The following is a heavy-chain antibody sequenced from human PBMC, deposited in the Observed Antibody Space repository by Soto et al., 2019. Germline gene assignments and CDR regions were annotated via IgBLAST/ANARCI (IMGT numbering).Heavy chain of an antibody. CDR1: GGSFSGYY. V-gene: IGHV4-34*01. CDR2: INHSGST. J-gene: IGHJ3*02. Sequence: QVQLQQWGAGLLKPSETLSLTCAVYGGSFSGYYWSWIRQPPGKGLEWSGEINHSGSTNYNPSLKRRVTISVDTSKNQFSLKLSSVTAADTAVYYCARDTTTYAFDIWGQGTMVTVSS. D-gene: IGHD1-1*01. CDR3: ARDTTTYAFDI.